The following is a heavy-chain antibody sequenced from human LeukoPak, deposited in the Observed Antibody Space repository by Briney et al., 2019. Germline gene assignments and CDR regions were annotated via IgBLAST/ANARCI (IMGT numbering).Heavy chain of an antibody. J-gene: IGHJ4*02. CDR2: FNPEDGET. Sequence: ASVTVSCKVSGYTLTELSMHWVRQAPGKGLEWMGGFNPEDGETIYAQMFQGRVTMTEDTSTDTAYMELSSLRSEDTAVYYCATMAVSGDADIVVVPAATNYFDYWGQGTLVTVSS. D-gene: IGHD2-2*01. CDR3: ATMAVSGDADIVVVPAATNYFDY. CDR1: GYTLTELS. V-gene: IGHV1-24*01.